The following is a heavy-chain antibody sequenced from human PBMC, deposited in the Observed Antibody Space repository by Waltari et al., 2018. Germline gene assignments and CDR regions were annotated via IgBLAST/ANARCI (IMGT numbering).Heavy chain of an antibody. D-gene: IGHD6-19*01. CDR1: GFTFSSYA. J-gene: IGHJ1*01. V-gene: IGHV3-23*01. Sequence: EVQLLESGGGLVQPGGSLRLSCAASGFTFSSYAMSWVRQAPGKGLEWVSAISGSGGSTYYADSVKGRFTISRDNSKNTLYLQMNSLRAEDTAVYYCAKDPRSGWYRGREYFQHWGQGTLVTVSS. CDR2: ISGSGGST. CDR3: AKDPRSGWYRGREYFQH.